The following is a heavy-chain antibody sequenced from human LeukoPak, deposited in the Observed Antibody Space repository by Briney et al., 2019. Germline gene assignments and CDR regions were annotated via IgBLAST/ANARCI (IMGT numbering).Heavy chain of an antibody. J-gene: IGHJ4*02. D-gene: IGHD6-6*01. V-gene: IGHV3-21*01. Sequence: GGSLRLSCAASGYTFNKYSMIWVRHAPEEGLEWVSTISTSSSYISYTDSVKGRFTISRDNAKNSLYLQMNSLRLDDTAVYYCVRVVLARPGYYFDYWGQGTLVTVSS. CDR3: VRVVLARPGYYFDY. CDR1: GYTFNKYS. CDR2: ISTSSSYI.